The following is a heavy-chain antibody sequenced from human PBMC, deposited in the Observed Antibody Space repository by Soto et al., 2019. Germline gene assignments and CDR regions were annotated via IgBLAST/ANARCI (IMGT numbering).Heavy chain of an antibody. D-gene: IGHD1-20*01. CDR1: GGSFSGYY. V-gene: IGHV4-34*01. CDR3: ARLPGITGTGDYYYGMDG. J-gene: IGHJ6*02. CDR2: INHSGST. Sequence: QVQLQQWGAGLLKPSETLSLTCAVYGGSFSGYYWSWIRQPPGKGLEWIGEINHSGSTNYNPSLKSRVTISVDTSKNQFSLKLSSVTAADTAVYYCARLPGITGTGDYYYGMDGWGQGTTVTVSS.